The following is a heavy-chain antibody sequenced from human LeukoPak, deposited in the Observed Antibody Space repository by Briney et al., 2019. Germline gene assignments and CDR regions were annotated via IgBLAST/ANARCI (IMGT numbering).Heavy chain of an antibody. CDR2: IYYSGST. J-gene: IGHJ6*03. V-gene: IGHV4-39*07. Sequence: SETLSLTCTVSGGSISSSSYYWGWIRQPPGKGLEWIGSIYYSGSTYYNPSLKSRVTISVDTSKNQFSLKLSSVTAADTAVYYCASLRGYYHYMDVWGKGTTVTVSS. CDR3: ASLRGYYHYMDV. CDR1: GGSISSSSYY.